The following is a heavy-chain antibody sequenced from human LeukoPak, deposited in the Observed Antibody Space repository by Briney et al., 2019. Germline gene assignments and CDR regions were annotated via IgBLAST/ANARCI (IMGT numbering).Heavy chain of an antibody. CDR1: GGSLSSSNW. CDR3: ARVGIEDTAMVYGY. D-gene: IGHD5-18*01. V-gene: IGHV4-4*02. Sequence: SETLSLTCAVSGGSLSSSNWWSWVRQPPGKGLEWIGEIYHSGSTNYNPSLKSRVTISVDKSKNQFSLKLSSVTAADTAVYYCARVGIEDTAMVYGYWGQGTLVTVSS. CDR2: IYHSGST. J-gene: IGHJ4*02.